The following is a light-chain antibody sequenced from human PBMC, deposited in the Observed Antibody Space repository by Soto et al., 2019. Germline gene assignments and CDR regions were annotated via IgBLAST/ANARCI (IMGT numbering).Light chain of an antibody. CDR2: EVS. Sequence: QSALTQPASVSGSPGQTITISCTGTSSDVGGYKYVSWYQQYPGKAPKLMIYEVSYRPSGVSNRFSGSKSGNTASLTISGLQAEDEADYYCNSYTSRSTHYVFGTGTKLTVL. J-gene: IGLJ1*01. CDR3: NSYTSRSTHYV. CDR1: SSDVGGYKY. V-gene: IGLV2-14*01.